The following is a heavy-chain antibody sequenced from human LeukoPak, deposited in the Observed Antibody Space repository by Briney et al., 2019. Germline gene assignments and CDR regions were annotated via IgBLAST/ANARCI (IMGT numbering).Heavy chain of an antibody. Sequence: SETLSLTCTVSGGSISSYYWSWIRQPAGKGLEWIGSIYYSGSTYYNPSLKSRVTISVDTSKNQFSLKLSSVTAADTAVYYCARDLRGGLNWFDPWGQGTLVTVSS. CDR2: IYYSGST. J-gene: IGHJ5*02. D-gene: IGHD3-10*01. V-gene: IGHV4-4*07. CDR3: ARDLRGGLNWFDP. CDR1: GGSISSYY.